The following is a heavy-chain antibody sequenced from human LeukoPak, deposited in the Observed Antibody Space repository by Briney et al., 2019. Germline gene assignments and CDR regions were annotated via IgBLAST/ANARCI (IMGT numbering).Heavy chain of an antibody. Sequence: ASVKVSCKASGYTFTSYDINWVRQATGQGLEWMGWMNPNSGNTGYAQKFQGRVTMTRNTSISTAYMELSSLRSEDTAVYYCASRYDTPSSIYYGMDVWGQGTTVTVSS. D-gene: IGHD3-9*01. CDR2: MNPNSGNT. V-gene: IGHV1-8*01. CDR3: ASRYDTPSSIYYGMDV. CDR1: GYTFTSYD. J-gene: IGHJ6*02.